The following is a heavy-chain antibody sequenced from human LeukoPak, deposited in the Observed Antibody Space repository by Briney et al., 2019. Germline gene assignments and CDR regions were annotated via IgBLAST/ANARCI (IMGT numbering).Heavy chain of an antibody. Sequence: ASVKVSCKASGYTFTGYYMHWVRQAPGQGIEWMGWINPNSGGTNYAQKFQGRVTMTRDTSISTAYMELSRLRSDDTAVYYCARGCSSTSCYDGDFDYWGQGTLVTVSS. D-gene: IGHD2-2*01. CDR3: ARGCSSTSCYDGDFDY. CDR1: GYTFTGYY. V-gene: IGHV1-2*02. CDR2: INPNSGGT. J-gene: IGHJ4*02.